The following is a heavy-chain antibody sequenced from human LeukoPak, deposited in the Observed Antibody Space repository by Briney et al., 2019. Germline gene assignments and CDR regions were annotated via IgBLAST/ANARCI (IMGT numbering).Heavy chain of an antibody. J-gene: IGHJ4*02. CDR2: ISGSGGST. D-gene: IGHD6-13*01. CDR1: GFTFNSYG. CDR3: AQVVPISAG. Sequence: GGSLRLSCAASGFTFNSYGINWVRQAPGKGLEWVSAISGSGGSTYYADSVKGRFTISRDNSKNTLYLQMNSLRAEDTAVYYCAQVVPISAGWGQGTLVTVSS. V-gene: IGHV3-23*01.